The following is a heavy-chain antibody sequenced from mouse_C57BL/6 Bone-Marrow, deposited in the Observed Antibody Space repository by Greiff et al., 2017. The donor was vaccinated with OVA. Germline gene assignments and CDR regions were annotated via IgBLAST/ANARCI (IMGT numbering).Heavy chain of an antibody. J-gene: IGHJ4*01. Sequence: VQLQQSGAELVRPGTSVKVSCKASGYAFTNYLIEWVKQRPGQGLEWIGVIYPGSGGTNYNEKFKGKATLTADKSSSTAYMQLSSLTSEDSAVYFCARGDGYAMDYWGQGTSVTVSS. CDR2: IYPGSGGT. V-gene: IGHV1-54*01. CDR1: GYAFTNYL. CDR3: ARGDGYAMDY.